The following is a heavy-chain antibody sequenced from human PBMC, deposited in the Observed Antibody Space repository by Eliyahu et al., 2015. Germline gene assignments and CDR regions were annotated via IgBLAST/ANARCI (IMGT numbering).Heavy chain of an antibody. CDR1: GYXFTSYA. J-gene: IGHJ4*02. D-gene: IGHD5/OR15-5a*01. CDR2: INGGSGTT. V-gene: IGHV1-3*01. CDR3: ARDMHVYVSSFQY. Sequence: QVQLVQSGAEVTKPGASVKVSCKASGYXFTSYAIHWVRQAPGQRLEWMGWINGGSGTTRYAQRFQGRVTITRDTSASTVYMEVSSLTSEDTAVYFCARDMHVYVSSFQYWGQGTLVTVSS.